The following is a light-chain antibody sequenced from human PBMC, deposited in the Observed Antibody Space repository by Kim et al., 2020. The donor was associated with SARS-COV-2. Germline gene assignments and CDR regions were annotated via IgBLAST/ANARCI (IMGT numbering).Light chain of an antibody. J-gene: IGKJ4*01. CDR1: QSIPSTS. CDR3: QQYGNLPLT. CDR2: GAS. V-gene: IGKV3-20*01. Sequence: EIVLTQSPDTLSLSPGERATLSCRTSQSIPSTSLAWYQQKPGQAPRLIIYGASSRASGLPDRFSGSGSGTDYALTISGLEPEDFAVYFCQQYGNLPLTFGGGTKLEI.